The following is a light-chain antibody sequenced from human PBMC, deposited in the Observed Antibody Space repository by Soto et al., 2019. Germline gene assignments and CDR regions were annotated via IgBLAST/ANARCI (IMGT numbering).Light chain of an antibody. CDR1: QSVSSN. CDR2: GAS. Sequence: EVVMTQSPATLSVSPGERATLSCRASQSVSSNLDWYQQKHGQAPRLLIYGASTRATGIPARFSGSGSGTEFTLTISSLQSEDFAVYYCQQYDNWPPITFGQGTRLGIK. V-gene: IGKV3-15*01. J-gene: IGKJ5*01. CDR3: QQYDNWPPIT.